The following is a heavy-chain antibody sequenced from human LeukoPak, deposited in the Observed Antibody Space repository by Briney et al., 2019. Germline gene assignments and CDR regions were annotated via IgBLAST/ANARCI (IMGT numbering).Heavy chain of an antibody. CDR2: INHSGST. CDR3: ARHSYYDFWSGYYPDDDAFDI. D-gene: IGHD3-3*01. CDR1: GGSFSGYY. Sequence: SETLSLTCAVYGGSFSGYYWSWIRQPPGKGLEWIGEINHSGSTNYNPSLKSRVTISVDTSKNQFSLKLSSVTAADTAVYYCARHSYYDFWSGYYPDDDAFDIWGQGTMVTVSS. V-gene: IGHV4-34*01. J-gene: IGHJ3*02.